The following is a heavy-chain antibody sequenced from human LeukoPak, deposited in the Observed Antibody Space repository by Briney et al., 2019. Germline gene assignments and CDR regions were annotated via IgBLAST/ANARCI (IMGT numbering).Heavy chain of an antibody. CDR2: ISASGSST. V-gene: IGHV3-23*01. CDR3: AKDPDWNIYDCYFDQ. D-gene: IGHD1/OR15-1a*01. Sequence: PGGSLRLSCGGSGFTFGNYAMSWVRQAPGKGLEWVSSISASGSSTYFADSVKGRFTISRDNSKNTLYLQMNSLRAEDTAVYYCAKDPDWNIYDCYFDQWGQGTLVTVSS. J-gene: IGHJ4*02. CDR1: GFTFGNYA.